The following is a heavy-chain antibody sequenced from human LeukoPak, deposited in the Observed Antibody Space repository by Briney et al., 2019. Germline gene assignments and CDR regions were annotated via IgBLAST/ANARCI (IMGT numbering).Heavy chain of an antibody. CDR3: VKDIVGSGESYYYDY. Sequence: GRSLGLSCAASGFTFDDYAMHWVRQAPGKGLEWVSGINWDSDSIAYADSVKGRFTISRDNAKNSLYLQMNSLRAEDTALYYCVKDIVGSGESYYYDYWGQGTLVTVSS. D-gene: IGHD3-16*01. CDR2: INWDSDSI. CDR1: GFTFDDYA. V-gene: IGHV3-9*01. J-gene: IGHJ4*02.